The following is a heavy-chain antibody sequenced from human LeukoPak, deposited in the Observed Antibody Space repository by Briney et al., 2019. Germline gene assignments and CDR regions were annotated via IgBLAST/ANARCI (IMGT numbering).Heavy chain of an antibody. CDR3: ARDRGMTTVVTPV. CDR2: ISSSSSTI. CDR1: GFTFSSYS. D-gene: IGHD4-23*01. Sequence: GGSLRLSCAASGFTFSSYSMNWGRQAPGRGLEWVSYISSSSSTIYYADSVKGRFTISRDNAKNSLYLQMNSLRAEDTAVYYCARDRGMTTVVTPVWGQGTLLTVSS. J-gene: IGHJ4*02. V-gene: IGHV3-48*01.